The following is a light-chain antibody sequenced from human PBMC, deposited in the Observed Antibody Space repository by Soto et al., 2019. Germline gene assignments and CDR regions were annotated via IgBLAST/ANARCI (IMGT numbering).Light chain of an antibody. Sequence: QSVLTQPRSVSGSPGQSVTISCTGTSSDVGGFNYVSWYQQYPGKAPKLMIYDVSKRPSGVPDRFSGSKSDNTASLTISGLQAEDEADYYCCSYAGRYTYVFGTGTKVT. V-gene: IGLV2-11*01. J-gene: IGLJ1*01. CDR1: SSDVGGFNY. CDR3: CSYAGRYTYV. CDR2: DVS.